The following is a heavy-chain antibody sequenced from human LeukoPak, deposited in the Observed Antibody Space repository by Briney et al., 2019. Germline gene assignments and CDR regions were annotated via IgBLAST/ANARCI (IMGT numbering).Heavy chain of an antibody. J-gene: IGHJ4*01. Sequence: PSETLSLTCTVSGGSINTSDYYWSWIRQPPGKGLEWIGYIFYSGNTYYNPSLKSRVIISIDTSKNQFSLRLSSVTAADTAVYYCARVERIAAAVDYWGQGTLVTVSS. V-gene: IGHV4-30-4*08. D-gene: IGHD6-13*01. CDR3: ARVERIAAAVDY. CDR2: IFYSGNT. CDR1: GGSINTSDYY.